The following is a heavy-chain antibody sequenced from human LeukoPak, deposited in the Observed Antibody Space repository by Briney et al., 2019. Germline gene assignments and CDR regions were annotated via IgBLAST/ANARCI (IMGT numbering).Heavy chain of an antibody. D-gene: IGHD6-6*01. V-gene: IGHV3-30-3*01. CDR2: ISYDGSSK. CDR1: GFTFSSYA. Sequence: GGSLRLSCAASGFTFSSYAMHWVRQAPGKGLEWVAVISYDGSSKYYADSVKGRFTISRDNSKNTLYLQMNSLRAEDTAVYYCASGPGIESGRIAAQSDAGYWGQGTLVTVSS. J-gene: IGHJ4*02. CDR3: ASGPGIESGRIAAQSDAGY.